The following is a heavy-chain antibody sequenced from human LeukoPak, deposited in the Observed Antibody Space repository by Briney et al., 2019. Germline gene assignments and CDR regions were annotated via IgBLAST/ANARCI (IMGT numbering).Heavy chain of an antibody. V-gene: IGHV3-20*04. Sequence: GGSLRLSCAASGFTFDDYGMSWVRQAPGKGLEWVSGINWNGGSTGYADSVKGRFTISRDNSKNTLYLQMNSLRAEDTAVYYCAKANGDYYLDYWGQGTLVTVSS. D-gene: IGHD4-17*01. CDR3: AKANGDYYLDY. CDR2: INWNGGST. CDR1: GFTFDDYG. J-gene: IGHJ4*02.